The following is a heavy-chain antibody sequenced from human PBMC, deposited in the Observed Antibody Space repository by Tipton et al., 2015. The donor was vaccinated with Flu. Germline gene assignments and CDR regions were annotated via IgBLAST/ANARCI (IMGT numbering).Heavy chain of an antibody. CDR1: GYSFTSYW. Sequence: VQLVQSGAEVKKPGESLKISCKGSGYSFTSYWIGWVRQMPGKGLEWMGIIYPGDSDTRYSPSFQGQVTISADKSISTAYLQWSSLKASDTAMYYCASLLNNHLSYYYDSSGYPTVYFDCWGQGSLVTVSS. D-gene: IGHD3-22*01. CDR2: IYPGDSDT. J-gene: IGHJ4*02. CDR3: ASLLNNHLSYYYDSSGYPTVYFDC. V-gene: IGHV5-51*03.